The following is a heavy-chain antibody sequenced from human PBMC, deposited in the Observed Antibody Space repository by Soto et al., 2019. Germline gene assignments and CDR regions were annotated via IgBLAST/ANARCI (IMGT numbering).Heavy chain of an antibody. D-gene: IGHD3-10*01. V-gene: IGHV6-1*01. Sequence: SQTLSLTCAISGDSFSSNSAAWNWIRQSPSRGLEWLGRTYYRSKWYNDYAVSVKSRITINPDTSKNQFSLQLNSVTPEDTAVYYCARGARYYGSGSYLYYYGMDVWGQGTTVTVSS. J-gene: IGHJ6*02. CDR3: ARGARYYGSGSYLYYYGMDV. CDR1: GDSFSSNSAA. CDR2: TYYRSKWYN.